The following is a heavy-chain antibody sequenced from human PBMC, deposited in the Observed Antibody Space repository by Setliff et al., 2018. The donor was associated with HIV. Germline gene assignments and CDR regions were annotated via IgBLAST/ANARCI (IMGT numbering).Heavy chain of an antibody. V-gene: IGHV3-30*02. J-gene: IGHJ5*02. CDR3: AGRTAGNWFDP. Sequence: GGSLRLSCAPSGFTFGSYAMSWVRQAPGKGLEWVALIRYNGNDKYYADSVKGRFTISRDNSKSTLYLQMNSLRAEDTAVYYCAGRTAGNWFDPWGQGTLVTVSS. D-gene: IGHD6-13*01. CDR2: IRYNGNDK. CDR1: GFTFGSYA.